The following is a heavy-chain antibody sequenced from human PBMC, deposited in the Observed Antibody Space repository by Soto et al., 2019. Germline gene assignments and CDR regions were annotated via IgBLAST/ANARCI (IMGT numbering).Heavy chain of an antibody. J-gene: IGHJ4*02. CDR2: SSLDGGRT. CDR1: GFTFDDYM. Sequence: EVQLVESGGVVVQPGGSLRLSCAASGFTFDDYMIHWDRQAPGKGLEWVSSSSLDGGRTFHADFVKGRFTISRDNRYNSLYLQMDSLRIYDPALYFCGKDIGPPLITIFVMVIDHWRQGTLVTVSS. D-gene: IGHD3-3*01. CDR3: GKDIGPPLITIFVMVIDH. V-gene: IGHV3-43*01.